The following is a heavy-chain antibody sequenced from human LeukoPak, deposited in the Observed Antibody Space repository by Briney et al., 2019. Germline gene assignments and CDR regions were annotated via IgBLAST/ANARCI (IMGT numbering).Heavy chain of an antibody. CDR2: IYYSGST. J-gene: IGHJ6*03. V-gene: IGHV4-31*03. CDR1: GGSISSGGYY. Sequence: SQTLSLTCTVSGGSISSGGYYWSWIRQHPGKGLEWIGYIYYSGSTYYNPSLKSRVTISVDTSENQFSLKLRSVTAADTAVYYCARVRRITVIQGSSYCYFMDVWGKGTTVTVSS. CDR3: ARVRRITVIQGSSYCYFMDV. D-gene: IGHD3-10*01.